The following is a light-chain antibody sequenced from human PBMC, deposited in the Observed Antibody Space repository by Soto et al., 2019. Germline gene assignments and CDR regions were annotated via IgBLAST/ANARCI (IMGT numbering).Light chain of an antibody. CDR3: QSYDSSLSGVV. Sequence: QSVLTQPPSVSGAPGQRVTISCTGSSSNIGAGYDVHWYQQLPGTAPKLLIYGNSNRPSGVPDRFSGSKSGPSASLAITGLQAEEEADYYCQSYDSSLSGVVFGGGTQLNVL. V-gene: IGLV1-40*01. CDR1: SSNIGAGYD. J-gene: IGLJ2*01. CDR2: GNS.